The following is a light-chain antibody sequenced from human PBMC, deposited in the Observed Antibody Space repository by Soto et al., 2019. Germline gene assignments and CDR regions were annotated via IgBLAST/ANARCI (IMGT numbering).Light chain of an antibody. CDR2: DVN. V-gene: IGLV2-11*01. CDR1: SSDVGGYNY. CDR3: CSYAGTYTWV. Sequence: QSALTQPASVSGSPGQSITISCTGTSSDVGGYNYVSWYQKHPGKAPKLMIYDVNKRPSGVPDRFSGSKSGNTASLTISGLQAEDEADYYCCSYAGTYTWVFGGGTKLTVL. J-gene: IGLJ3*02.